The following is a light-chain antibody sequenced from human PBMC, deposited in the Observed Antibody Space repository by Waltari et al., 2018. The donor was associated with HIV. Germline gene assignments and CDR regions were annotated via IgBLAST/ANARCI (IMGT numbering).Light chain of an antibody. Sequence: DIVMTQSPAILSVSPGERVTLSCRASQGVGSNLAWYQQKVGQAPRLLIYGAATRAAEIPVRFSGSESGTDFTLTIDSLQSEDFATYYCQQYNIRPRGNTFGQGTKLQIK. J-gene: IGKJ2*01. CDR2: GAA. CDR1: QGVGSN. CDR3: QQYNIRPRGNT. V-gene: IGKV3-15*01.